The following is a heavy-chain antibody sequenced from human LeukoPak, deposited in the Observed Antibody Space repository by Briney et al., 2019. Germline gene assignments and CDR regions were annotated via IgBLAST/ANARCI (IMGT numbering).Heavy chain of an antibody. J-gene: IGHJ4*02. V-gene: IGHV1-3*01. CDR3: AREGPNYYDSSGYIDY. CDR2: INAGNGNT. CDR1: GGTFSSYA. D-gene: IGHD3-22*01. Sequence: ASVKVSCKASGGTFSSYAISWVRQAPGQRLEWMGWINAGNGNTKYSQKFQGRVTITRDTSASTAYMELSSLRSEDTAVYYCAREGPNYYDSSGYIDYWGQGTLVTVSS.